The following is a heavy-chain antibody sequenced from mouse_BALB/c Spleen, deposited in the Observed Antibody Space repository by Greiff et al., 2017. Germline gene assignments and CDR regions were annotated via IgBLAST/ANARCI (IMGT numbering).Heavy chain of an antibody. J-gene: IGHJ2*01. CDR3: TRDSLLRLLDY. D-gene: IGHD1-2*01. Sequence: EVKVVESGGGLVKPGGSLKLSCAASGFTFSSYTMSWVRQTPEKRLEWVATISSGGSYTYYPDSVKGRFTISRDNAKNTLYLQMSSLKSEDTAMYYCTRDSLLRLLDYWGQGTTLTVSS. CDR1: GFTFSSYT. CDR2: ISSGGSYT. V-gene: IGHV5-6-4*01.